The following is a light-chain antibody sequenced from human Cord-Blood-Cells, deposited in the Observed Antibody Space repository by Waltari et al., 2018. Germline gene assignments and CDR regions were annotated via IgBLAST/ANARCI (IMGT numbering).Light chain of an antibody. CDR3: QQYNSYWT. J-gene: IGKJ1*01. V-gene: IGKV1-5*01. CDR2: DAS. Sequence: DIQITQSPSTPSASVGDRLTITCRASQSISSWLAWYQQKPGKAPKLLIYDASSLESGVPSRFSGSGSGTEFTLTISSLQPDDFATYYCQQYNSYWTFGQGTKVEIK. CDR1: QSISSW.